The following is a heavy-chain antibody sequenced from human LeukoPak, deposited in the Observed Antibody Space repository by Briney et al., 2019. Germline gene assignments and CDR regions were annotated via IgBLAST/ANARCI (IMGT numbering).Heavy chain of an antibody. CDR2: IYYSGST. V-gene: IGHV4-31*03. CDR3: ARSGTEYFQS. Sequence: SETLSLTCTVSGGSISSGGYYWSWIRQLPGKGLERIAYIYYSGSTYYNPSLKSRVTISLDTSRNQFSLTLDSVTAADTAVYYCARSGTEYFQSWGQGTLVTVSS. J-gene: IGHJ1*01. CDR1: GGSISSGGYY.